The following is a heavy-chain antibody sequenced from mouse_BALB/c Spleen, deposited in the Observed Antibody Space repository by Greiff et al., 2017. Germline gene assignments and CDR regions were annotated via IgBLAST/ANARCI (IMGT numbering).Heavy chain of an antibody. J-gene: IGHJ3*01. CDR3: ARGYYGSSHWFAY. Sequence: DVQLQESGPGLVKPSQSLSLTCSVTGYSITSGYYWNWIRQFPGNKLEWMGYISYDGSNNYNPSLKNRISITRDTSKNQFFLKLNSVTTEDTATYYCARGYYGSSHWFAYWGQGTLVTVSA. D-gene: IGHD1-1*01. CDR2: ISYDGSN. V-gene: IGHV3-6*02. CDR1: GYSITSGYY.